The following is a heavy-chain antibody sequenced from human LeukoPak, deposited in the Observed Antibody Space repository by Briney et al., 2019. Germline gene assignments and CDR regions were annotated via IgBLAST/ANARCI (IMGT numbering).Heavy chain of an antibody. CDR2: ISYDGSNK. V-gene: IGHV3-30-3*01. CDR3: ARENILPGYYTGWFDP. CDR1: GFTFSSYA. Sequence: GGSLRLSCAASGFTFSSYAMHWVRQAPGKGLEWVAVISYDGSNKYYADSVKGRFTISRDNSKNTLYLQMNSLRAEDTAVYYCARENILPGYYTGWFDPWGQGTLVTVSS. D-gene: IGHD3-9*01. J-gene: IGHJ5*02.